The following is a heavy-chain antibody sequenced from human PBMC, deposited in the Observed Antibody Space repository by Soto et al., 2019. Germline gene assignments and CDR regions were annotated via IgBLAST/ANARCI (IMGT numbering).Heavy chain of an antibody. CDR2: IDSDNGNT. J-gene: IGHJ6*02. Sequence: EWVGWIDSDNGNTNYAQHLQGRVTLTTDTSTTTAYMDLRSLRSDDTAVYYCASVYFIPTFGGFPIYHNVLEVWLPGTTVTVSS. D-gene: IGHD3-3*01. CDR3: ASVYFIPTFGGFPIYHNVLEV. V-gene: IGHV1-18*01.